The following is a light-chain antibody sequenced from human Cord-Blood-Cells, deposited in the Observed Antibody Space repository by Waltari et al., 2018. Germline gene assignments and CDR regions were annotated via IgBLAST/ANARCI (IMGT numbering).Light chain of an antibody. CDR2: AAS. CDR3: QQYYSYPWT. J-gene: IGKJ1*01. V-gene: IGKV1-8*01. CDR1: QGISSY. Sequence: IRMTQSPSSFSASTGDRVTITCRASQGISSYLAWYQQKPGKAPKLLIYAASTLQSGVPSRFSGSGSGTDFTLTISCLQAEDFATYYCQQYYSYPWTFGQGTKVEIK.